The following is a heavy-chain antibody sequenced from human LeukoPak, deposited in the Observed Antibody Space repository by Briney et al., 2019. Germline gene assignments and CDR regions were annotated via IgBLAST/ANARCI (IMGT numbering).Heavy chain of an antibody. CDR2: ISSSSSYI. CDR1: GFTFSSYS. Sequence: VGSLRLSCAASGFTFSSYSMNWVRQAPGKGLEWVSSISSSSSYIYYADSVKGRFTTSRDNAKNSLYLQMNSLRAEDTAVYYCARDGYCSSTSCPRLAYWGQGTLVTVSS. J-gene: IGHJ4*02. V-gene: IGHV3-21*01. D-gene: IGHD2-2*03. CDR3: ARDGYCSSTSCPRLAY.